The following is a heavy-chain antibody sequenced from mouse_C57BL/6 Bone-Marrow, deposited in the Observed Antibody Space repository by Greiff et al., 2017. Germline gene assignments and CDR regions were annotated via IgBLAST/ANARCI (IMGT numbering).Heavy chain of an antibody. CDR1: GYTFTDYN. J-gene: IGHJ4*01. CDR3: ARDGNYLYYAMDY. V-gene: IGHV1-18*01. CDR2: INPNNGGT. Sequence: EVKLQESGPELVKPGASVKIPCKASGYTFTDYNMDWVKQSHGKSLEWIGDINPNNGGTIYNQKFQGKATLTVDKSSSTAYMELRSLTSEDTAVYYCARDGNYLYYAMDYWGQGTSVTVSS. D-gene: IGHD2-1*01.